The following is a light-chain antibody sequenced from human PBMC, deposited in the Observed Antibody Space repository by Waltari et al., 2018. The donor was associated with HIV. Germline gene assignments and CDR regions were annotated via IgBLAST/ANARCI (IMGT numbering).Light chain of an antibody. J-gene: IGLJ1*01. Sequence: QSVLTQPPSVSEAPRQRVTISCSGSSSTIGHNAVTWYQQVPGKPPKLLIYYDDLLSSGGSDRFSASKAGTSAYLAIRGLQSEDEADYYCAAGDDSLNGYVFGSGTKVTVL. CDR2: YDD. V-gene: IGLV1-36*01. CDR1: SSTIGHNA. CDR3: AAGDDSLNGYV.